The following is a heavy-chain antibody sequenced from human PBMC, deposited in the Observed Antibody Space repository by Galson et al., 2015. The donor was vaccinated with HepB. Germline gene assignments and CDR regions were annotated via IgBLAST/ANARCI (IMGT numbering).Heavy chain of an antibody. J-gene: IGHJ6*02. V-gene: IGHV3-30*18. CDR1: GFTFSSYG. CDR2: ISYDGSNK. Sequence: SLRLSCAASGFTFSSYGMHWVRQAPGKGLEWVAVISYDGSNKYYADSVKGRFTISRDNSKITLYLQMNSLRAEDTAVYYCAKDLPNYFYGMDVWGQGTTVTVSS. CDR3: AKDLPNYFYGMDV.